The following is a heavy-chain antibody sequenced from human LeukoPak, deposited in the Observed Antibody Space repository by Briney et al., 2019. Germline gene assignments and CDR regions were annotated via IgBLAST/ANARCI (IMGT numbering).Heavy chain of an antibody. CDR3: ARDLRYSRFDI. CDR2: INHSGST. D-gene: IGHD6-13*01. J-gene: IGHJ3*02. Sequence: SETLSLTCAVYGGSFSGYYWSWIRQPPGKGLEWIGEINHSGSTNYNPSLKSRVTISVDTSKNQFSLKLSSVTAADTAVYYCARDLRYSRFDIWGQGTMVTVSS. V-gene: IGHV4-34*01. CDR1: GGSFSGYY.